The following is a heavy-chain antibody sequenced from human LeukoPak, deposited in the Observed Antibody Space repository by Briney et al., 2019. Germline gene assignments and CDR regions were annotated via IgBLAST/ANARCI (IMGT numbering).Heavy chain of an antibody. J-gene: IGHJ4*02. Sequence: PGGSLRLSCAASGFTFSSHAMSWVRQAPGKGLEWVSAISGSGGSTYYADSVKSRFTISRDNSKNTLYLQMNSLRAEDTAVYYCAKESVRYSSSGEGQKWGQGTLVTVSS. CDR2: ISGSGGST. CDR1: GFTFSSHA. CDR3: AKESVRYSSSGEGQK. D-gene: IGHD6-13*01. V-gene: IGHV3-23*01.